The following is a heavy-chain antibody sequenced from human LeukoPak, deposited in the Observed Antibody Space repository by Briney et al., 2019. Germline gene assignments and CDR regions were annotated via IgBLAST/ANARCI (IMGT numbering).Heavy chain of an antibody. V-gene: IGHV3-30*18. CDR1: GFTFSSYW. CDR3: AKARYSSGWPKNNLFDN. D-gene: IGHD6-19*01. Sequence: HPGGSLRLSRAASGFTFSSYWMTWVRQAPGKGLEWVAVISYDGSNKYYADSVKGRFTISRDNSKNTLYLQMNSLRAEDMAVYYCAKARYSSGWPKNNLFDNWGQGTLVTVSS. J-gene: IGHJ4*02. CDR2: ISYDGSNK.